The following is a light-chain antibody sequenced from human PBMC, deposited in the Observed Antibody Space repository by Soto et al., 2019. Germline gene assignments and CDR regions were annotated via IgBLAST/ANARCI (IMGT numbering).Light chain of an antibody. CDR3: SSYAGSDNYV. V-gene: IGLV2-8*01. Sequence: QSALTQPPSASGSPGQSVTSSCTGTSSDVGGYNYVSWYQQRPGKAPKLMIYEVTKRPSGVPDRFSGSRSGNTASLTVSGLQAEDEADYYCSSYAGSDNYVFGTGTKVTVL. CDR1: SSDVGGYNY. J-gene: IGLJ1*01. CDR2: EVT.